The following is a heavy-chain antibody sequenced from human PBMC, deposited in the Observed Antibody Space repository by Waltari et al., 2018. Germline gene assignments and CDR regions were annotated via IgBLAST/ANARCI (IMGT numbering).Heavy chain of an antibody. D-gene: IGHD6-13*01. CDR3: ARRGAAAGHVGVDY. CDR2: IYHSGST. Sequence: QVQLQESGPGLVKPSETLSLTCAVSGYSISSGYYWGWIQQPPGKGLEWIGSIYHSGSTYYNPSLKSRVTISVDTSKNQFSLKLSSVTAADTAVYYCARRGAAAGHVGVDYWGQGTLVTVSS. CDR1: GYSISSGYY. V-gene: IGHV4-38-2*01. J-gene: IGHJ4*02.